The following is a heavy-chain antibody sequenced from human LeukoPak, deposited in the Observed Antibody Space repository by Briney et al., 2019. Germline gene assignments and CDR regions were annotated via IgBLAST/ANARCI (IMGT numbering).Heavy chain of an antibody. CDR1: GGSIHSYY. CDR2: IYYTGST. D-gene: IGHD3-10*01. CDR3: ARDPPGSGSFLDN. J-gene: IGHJ4*02. Sequence: SETLSLTCTVSGGSIHSYYWSWIRQPPGRGLEYIGYIYYTGSTNYNPSLKSRVTISVDMSKNQFSLKLSSVTAADTAVYYCARDPPGSGSFLDNWGQGTLVTVSS. V-gene: IGHV4-59*01.